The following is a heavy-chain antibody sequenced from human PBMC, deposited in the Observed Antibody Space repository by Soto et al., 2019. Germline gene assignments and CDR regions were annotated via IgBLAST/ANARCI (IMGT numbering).Heavy chain of an antibody. CDR2: ISGSGGST. J-gene: IGHJ5*02. Sequence: EVQLLESGGGLVQPGGSLRLSCVASGFTFNNYAMSWVRQAPGKGLEWVSGISGSGGSTYYADSEKGRFTISRDNSKNMVYLQMNSLRAEDTAVYYCVKEKNAYYDCWSAYFPSNWFDPWGQGTLVTVSS. CDR1: GFTFNNYA. V-gene: IGHV3-23*01. D-gene: IGHD3-3*01. CDR3: VKEKNAYYDCWSAYFPSNWFDP.